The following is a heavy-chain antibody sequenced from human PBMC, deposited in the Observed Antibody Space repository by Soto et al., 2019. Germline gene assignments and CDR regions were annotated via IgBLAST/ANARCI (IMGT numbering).Heavy chain of an antibody. CDR3: AKSLRPSALTTYDFDY. D-gene: IGHD4-17*01. V-gene: IGHV3-23*01. Sequence: EEQLLESGGGLVQPGGSLRLSCAASGLTFSRYAMSWVRQAPGKGLEWVSIINPSGDITYYGDSVKGRFTISRDNSKNTLSLQMNSLRAEDTAVYYCAKSLRPSALTTYDFDYRGQGTLFTVSS. CDR1: GLTFSRYA. J-gene: IGHJ4*02. CDR2: INPSGDIT.